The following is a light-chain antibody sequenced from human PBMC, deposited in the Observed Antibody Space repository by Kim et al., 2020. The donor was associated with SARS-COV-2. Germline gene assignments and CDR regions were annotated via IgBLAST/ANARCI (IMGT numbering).Light chain of an antibody. CDR2: DVS. V-gene: IGLV2-14*03. CDR1: SNDVGAYKY. CDR3: SSFTRNTTLV. Sequence: GQSITISCTGTSNDVGAYKYVSWCQQHPGKAPKLLIYDVSVRPSVVSTRFSGAKSGNAASLTISGLQAEDEADYYCSSFTRNTTLVFGTGTKVTVL. J-gene: IGLJ1*01.